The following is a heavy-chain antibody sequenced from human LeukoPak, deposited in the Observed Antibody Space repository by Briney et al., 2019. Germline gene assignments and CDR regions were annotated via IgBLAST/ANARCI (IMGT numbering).Heavy chain of an antibody. D-gene: IGHD5-18*01. CDR3: AKDPGIQLWLRYFDY. J-gene: IGHJ4*02. CDR1: GFTFSSYA. CDR2: ISGSGGST. V-gene: IGHV3-23*01. Sequence: GGSLRLSCAASGFTFSSYATSWVRQAPGKGLEWVSAISGSGGSTYYADSVKGRFTISRDNSENTLYLQMNSLRAEDTAVYYCAKDPGIQLWLRYFDYWGQGTLVTVSS.